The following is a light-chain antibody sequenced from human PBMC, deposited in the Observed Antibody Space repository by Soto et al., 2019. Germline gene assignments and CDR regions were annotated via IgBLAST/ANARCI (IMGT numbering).Light chain of an antibody. V-gene: IGLV1-40*01. Sequence: QSVLTQPPSVSAAPGQKVTISCSGSSSNIGNNFVSWYQQLPGTAPKLLIYGNSNRPSGVPDRFSGSKSGTSASLAITGLQAEDEADYYCQSYDSSLSVVFGTGTKVTVL. CDR3: QSYDSSLSVV. J-gene: IGLJ1*01. CDR2: GNS. CDR1: SSNIGNNF.